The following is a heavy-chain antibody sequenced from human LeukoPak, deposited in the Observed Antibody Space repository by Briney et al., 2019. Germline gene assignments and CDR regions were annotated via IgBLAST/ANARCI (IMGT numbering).Heavy chain of an antibody. J-gene: IGHJ4*02. CDR2: ISSSSSSYI. V-gene: IGHV3-21*01. CDR3: ARDRSSSRDLDY. D-gene: IGHD6-13*01. Sequence: GGSLRLSCAASGFSFSSFAMNWVRQAPGKGLEWVSCISSSSSSYIYYADSVKGRFTISRDNAKNSLYLQMNSLRAEDTAVYYCARDRSSSRDLDYWGQGTLVTVSS. CDR1: GFSFSSFA.